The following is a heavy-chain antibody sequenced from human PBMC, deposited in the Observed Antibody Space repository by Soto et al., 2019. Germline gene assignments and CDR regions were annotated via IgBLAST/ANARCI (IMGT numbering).Heavy chain of an antibody. Sequence: QVQLVQSGAEVKKPGSSVKVSCKASGGTFSSYAISWVRQAPGQGLEWMGGIISIFGTANYAQKFQGRVTITADKSTSTAYMELSSLRSEDTAVYYCASSHWSGYQTNWFDPWGQGTLVTVSS. CDR1: GGTFSSYA. D-gene: IGHD3-3*01. CDR3: ASSHWSGYQTNWFDP. CDR2: IISIFGTA. V-gene: IGHV1-69*06. J-gene: IGHJ5*02.